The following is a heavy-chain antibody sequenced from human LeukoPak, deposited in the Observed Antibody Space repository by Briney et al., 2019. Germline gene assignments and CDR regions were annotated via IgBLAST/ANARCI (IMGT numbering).Heavy chain of an antibody. CDR1: GGTFSSYA. V-gene: IGHV1-69*05. J-gene: IGHJ4*02. CDR2: IIPIFGTA. D-gene: IGHD3-22*01. Sequence: ASVKVSCKASGGTFSSYAISWVRQAPGQGLEWMGGIIPIFGTANYAQKFQGRVTITTDESTSTAYMELSSLRTEDTAVYYCASVYDSGGYYSRDKYYFDYWGQGTLVTVSS. CDR3: ASVYDSGGYYSRDKYYFDY.